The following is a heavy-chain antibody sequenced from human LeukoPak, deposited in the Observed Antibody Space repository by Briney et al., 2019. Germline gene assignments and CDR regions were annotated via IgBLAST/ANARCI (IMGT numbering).Heavy chain of an antibody. Sequence: PSETLSLTCTVSGGSISSYYWSWIRQPPGKGLEWIGYIYYGGSTNYNPSLKSRVTISVDTSKNQFSLKLSSVTAADTAVYYCARLYSGYGHFDYWGQGTLVTVSS. V-gene: IGHV4-59*08. CDR3: ARLYSGYGHFDY. CDR1: GGSISSYY. CDR2: IYYGGST. J-gene: IGHJ4*02. D-gene: IGHD5-12*01.